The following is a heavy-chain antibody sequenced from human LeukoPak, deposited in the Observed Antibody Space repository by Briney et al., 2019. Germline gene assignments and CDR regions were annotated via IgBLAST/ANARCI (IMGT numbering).Heavy chain of an antibody. CDR2: IYTSGST. CDR1: GGSISSSSYY. CDR3: ASFSSGWGTFDY. D-gene: IGHD6-19*01. V-gene: IGHV4-61*02. Sequence: SSETLSLTCTVSGGSISSSSYYWSWIRQPAGKGLEWIGRIYTSGSTNYNPSLKSRVTMSVDTSKNQFSLKLSSVTAADTAVYYCASFSSGWGTFDYWGQGTLVTVSS. J-gene: IGHJ4*02.